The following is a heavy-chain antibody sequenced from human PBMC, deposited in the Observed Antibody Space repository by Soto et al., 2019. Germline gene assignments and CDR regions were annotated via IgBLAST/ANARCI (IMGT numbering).Heavy chain of an antibody. CDR3: ARVGGYCTNGVCSPVEYYYYGMDV. Sequence: QVQLVQSGAEVKKPGSSVKVSCKASGGTFSSYAISWVRQAPGQGLEWMGGIIPIFGTANYAQKFQGRVTITADESTSTADMELSSLRSEDTAVYYCARVGGYCTNGVCSPVEYYYYGMDVWGQGTTVTVSS. D-gene: IGHD2-8*01. J-gene: IGHJ6*02. CDR2: IIPIFGTA. CDR1: GGTFSSYA. V-gene: IGHV1-69*12.